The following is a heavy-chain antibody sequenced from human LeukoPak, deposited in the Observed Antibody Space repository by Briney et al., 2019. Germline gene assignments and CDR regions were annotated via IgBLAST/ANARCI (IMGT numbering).Heavy chain of an antibody. Sequence: SQTLSLTCTVSGGSISSGDSYWSWIRPPPGKGLEWIGYIYYSGSTYYNPSLKSPITISVDTSKNPFSLKLSSVTAADTAVYYCARQAFSGSYWGYYFDYWGQGTLVTVSS. CDR1: GGSISSGDSY. V-gene: IGHV4-30-4*08. J-gene: IGHJ4*02. CDR2: IYYSGST. CDR3: ARQAFSGSYWGYYFDY. D-gene: IGHD1-26*01.